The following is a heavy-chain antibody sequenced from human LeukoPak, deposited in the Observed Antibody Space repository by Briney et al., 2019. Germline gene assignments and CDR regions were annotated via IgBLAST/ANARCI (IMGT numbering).Heavy chain of an antibody. CDR2: ISDTGSP. CDR1: GGSMNNNNYY. D-gene: IGHD3-9*01. CDR3: ARLLSYDVLTDNYYKYYVDV. V-gene: IGHV4-39*01. Sequence: KPSETLSLTCTVSGGSMNNNNYYWGWIRQSAGKNVELIGSISDTGSPVYNPSLRSRVTMSIDTSKMQFALKLTSVTAADTALYYCARLLSYDVLTDNYYKYYVDVWGKGTTVIVSS. J-gene: IGHJ6*03.